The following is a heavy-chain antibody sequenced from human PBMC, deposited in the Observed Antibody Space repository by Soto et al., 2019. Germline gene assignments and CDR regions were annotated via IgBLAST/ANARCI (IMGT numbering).Heavy chain of an antibody. D-gene: IGHD2-15*01. CDR3: AKDPDRSVVSDAFDI. CDR1: GLTFSSYA. CDR2: ISGSGGST. J-gene: IGHJ3*02. Sequence: GGSLRLSCAASGLTFSSYAMSWVRQAPGKGLEWVSAISGSGGSTYYADSVKGRFTISRDNSKNTLYLQMNSLRAEDTDVYYCAKDPDRSVVSDAFDIWGQGTMVTVSS. V-gene: IGHV3-23*01.